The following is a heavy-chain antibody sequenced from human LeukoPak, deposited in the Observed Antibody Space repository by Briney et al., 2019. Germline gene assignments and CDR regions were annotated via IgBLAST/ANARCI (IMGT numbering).Heavy chain of an antibody. J-gene: IGHJ3*02. V-gene: IGHV1-18*01. CDR3: ARLRSIGASGHDASDT. CDR2: ISTFNGYT. D-gene: IGHD6-13*01. Sequence: ASVKVSCKASGYTFISFAISWVRQAPGQGLEWVGWISTFNGYTNSAPKLQGRVTMTTDTSTSTAYMELRNLRSDDTAVYYCARLRSIGASGHDASDTWGQGTMDTVSS. CDR1: GYTFISFA.